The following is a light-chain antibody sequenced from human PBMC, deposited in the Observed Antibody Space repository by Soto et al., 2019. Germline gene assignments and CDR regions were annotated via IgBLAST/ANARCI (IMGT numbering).Light chain of an antibody. CDR1: QSVTSY. J-gene: IGKJ4*01. CDR3: QQRYTWPLT. CDR2: DVF. Sequence: IVLTQSPVTLSLSPGERATLSCRASQSVTSYLAWYQQKPGQAPRLLIYDVFNRATGIPARFSGSGSGTDFTLTISSLEPEDFAVYYCQQRYTWPLTFGGGTKVEI. V-gene: IGKV3-11*01.